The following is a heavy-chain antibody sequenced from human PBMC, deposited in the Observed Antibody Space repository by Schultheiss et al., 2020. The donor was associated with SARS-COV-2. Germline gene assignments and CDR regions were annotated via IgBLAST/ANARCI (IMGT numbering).Heavy chain of an antibody. CDR1: GFTFSSFD. J-gene: IGHJ4*02. CDR3: ARDDYDSSGYYIY. Sequence: GGSLRLSCAASGFTFSSFDMHWVRQATGKGLEWVSLIGAAGDTYYSGSVKGRFTISRENAKNFLYLQMNSLRAGDTAVYYCARDDYDSSGYYIYWGQGTLVTVSS. D-gene: IGHD3-22*01. CDR2: IGAAGDT. V-gene: IGHV3-13*01.